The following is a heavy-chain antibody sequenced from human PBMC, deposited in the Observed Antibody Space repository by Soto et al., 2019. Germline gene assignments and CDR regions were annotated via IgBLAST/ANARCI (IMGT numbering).Heavy chain of an antibody. D-gene: IGHD3-22*01. V-gene: IGHV3-33*01. CDR1: GFTFSSYG. J-gene: IGHJ3*02. CDR2: IWYDGSNK. CDR3: ARGWEVVALRYAFDI. Sequence: QVQLVESGGGVVQPGRSLRLSCAASGFTFSSYGMHWVRQAPGKGLDWVAVIWYDGSNKYYADSVKGRFTISRDNSKNTLDLQMNSLRAEDTAVYYCARGWEVVALRYAFDIWGQGTMVTVSS.